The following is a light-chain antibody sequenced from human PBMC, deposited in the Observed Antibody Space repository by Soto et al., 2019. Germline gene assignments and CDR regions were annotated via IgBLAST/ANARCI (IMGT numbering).Light chain of an antibody. J-gene: IGLJ1*01. CDR2: RDS. CDR1: NIGSKN. V-gene: IGLV3-9*01. Sequence: YELTQPLSVSVALGQTARITCGGNNIGSKNVHWYQQKPGQAPVLVIYRDSNRPSGIPERFSGSNSGNTATLTISRAQAGDAADYYCQVWDSSTGVFGTGTKVTVL. CDR3: QVWDSSTGV.